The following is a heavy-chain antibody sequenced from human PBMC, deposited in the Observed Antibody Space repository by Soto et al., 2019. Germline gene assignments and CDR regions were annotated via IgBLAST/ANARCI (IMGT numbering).Heavy chain of an antibody. D-gene: IGHD3-9*01. CDR3: AKLPQYDILSGYLNYFDY. Sequence: EVQLLESGGGLVQPGGSLRLSCAASGFTFSSYAMSWVRQAPGKGLEWVSAFRGDGTGAHYADSVKGRFTISRDNSKNTLSLHMTSLRAEDTAVYYCAKLPQYDILSGYLNYFDYWGQGTLVTVSS. J-gene: IGHJ4*02. CDR1: GFTFSSYA. V-gene: IGHV3-23*01. CDR2: FRGDGTGA.